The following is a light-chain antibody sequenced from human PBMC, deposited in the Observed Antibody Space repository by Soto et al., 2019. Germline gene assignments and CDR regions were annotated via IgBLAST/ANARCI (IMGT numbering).Light chain of an antibody. V-gene: IGKV1-39*01. CDR3: QQTYSNLWT. CDR2: PAS. CDR1: QTVSRY. J-gene: IGKJ1*01. Sequence: DIHLTQSPSSLSASVGYTFTITCRASQTVSRYLNWYQQKSGMAPKLLIYPASTLHTGVPSRFSGRGSGTDFTLTINNLQREDFADYFCQQTYSNLWTFGQGTKVDIK.